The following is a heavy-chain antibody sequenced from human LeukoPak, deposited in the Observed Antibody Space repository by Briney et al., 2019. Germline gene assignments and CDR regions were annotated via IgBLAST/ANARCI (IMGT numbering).Heavy chain of an antibody. D-gene: IGHD3-9*01. V-gene: IGHV3-74*01. CDR1: GFTFSNYW. CDR3: ARDTASRLRYFDWSDTS. CDR2: INSDGSSI. J-gene: IGHJ4*02. Sequence: GGSLRLSCAASGFTFSNYWMHWVRQAPGKGLVWVSRINSDGSSISYADSVKGRFTISRDNSKNTLYLQMNSLRAEDTAVYYCARDTASRLRYFDWSDTSWGQGTLVTVSS.